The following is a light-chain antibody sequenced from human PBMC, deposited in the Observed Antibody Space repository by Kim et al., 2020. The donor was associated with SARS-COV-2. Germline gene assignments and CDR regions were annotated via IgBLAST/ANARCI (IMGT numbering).Light chain of an antibody. Sequence: EIVLTQSPGTLSLSPGARATLSCRASQSVSSSYLAWYQQKPGQAPRLLIYGASSRATGIPDRFSGSGSGTDFTLTISRLEPEDFAVYYCQQCGSSPSITFGQGTRLEIK. CDR2: GAS. J-gene: IGKJ5*01. CDR3: QQCGSSPSIT. V-gene: IGKV3-20*01. CDR1: QSVSSSY.